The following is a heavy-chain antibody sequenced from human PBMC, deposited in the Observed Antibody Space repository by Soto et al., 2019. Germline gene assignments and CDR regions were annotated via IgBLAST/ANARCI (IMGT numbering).Heavy chain of an antibody. CDR3: ARVATMVRGVVYYYYGVDV. J-gene: IGHJ6*02. CDR1: GGSFSGYY. D-gene: IGHD3-10*01. Sequence: SETLSLTCDVYGGSFSGYYWSWVRQPPGKGLEWIGEINHSGRTNYNPSSKSRVTISLDTPKNQFSLKLTSVTAADTAVYYCARVATMVRGVVYYYYGVDVWGQGTTVTVSS. V-gene: IGHV4-34*01. CDR2: INHSGRT.